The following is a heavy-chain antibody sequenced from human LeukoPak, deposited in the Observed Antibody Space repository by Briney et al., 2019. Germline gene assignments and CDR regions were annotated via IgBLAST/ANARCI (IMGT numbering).Heavy chain of an antibody. CDR1: GFTFSSYW. V-gene: IGHV3-7*01. J-gene: IGHJ3*02. CDR2: IKQDGSEK. Sequence: GGSLRLSCAASGFTFSSYWMSWVRQAPGKGLEWVANIKQDGSEKYYVDSVKGRFTISRDNAKNSLYLQMNSLRAEDTAVYYCARDFYDSSGYYFTPRDAFDTWGQGTMVTVSS. CDR3: ARDFYDSSGYYFTPRDAFDT. D-gene: IGHD3-22*01.